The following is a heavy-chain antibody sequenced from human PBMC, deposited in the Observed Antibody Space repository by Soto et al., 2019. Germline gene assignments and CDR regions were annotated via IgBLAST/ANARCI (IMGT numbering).Heavy chain of an antibody. D-gene: IGHD3-10*01. J-gene: IGHJ5*02. CDR2: IDGSGGGT. CDR3: SKNSGWFNT. CDR1: GFLFSTTD. Sequence: PGVSLRLSCAAPGFLFSTTDMSCVRQAPGKGLEWVSTIDGSGGGTYYADFVKGRFTISRHNSRNTVYQQITTQRADDTAKYFCSKNSGWFNTCGQGTLVTVYS. V-gene: IGHV3-23*01.